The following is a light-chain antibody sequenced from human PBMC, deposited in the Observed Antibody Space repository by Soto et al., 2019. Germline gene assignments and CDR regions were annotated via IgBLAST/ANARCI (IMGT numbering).Light chain of an antibody. CDR3: HVWDSDSDHVV. V-gene: IGLV3-21*04. J-gene: IGLJ2*01. CDR2: YDN. Sequence: SYELTQAPSVSVAPEKTAKITCGGDNIGSKSVHWYQQKPGQAPTLVIYYDNNRPSGIPERFSGSNSGNAATLTISSVEAGDEADYYCHVWDSDSDHVVFGGGTQLTVL. CDR1: NIGSKS.